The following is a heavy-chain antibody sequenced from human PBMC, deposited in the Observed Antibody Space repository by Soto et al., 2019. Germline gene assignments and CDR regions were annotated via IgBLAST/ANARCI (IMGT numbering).Heavy chain of an antibody. CDR3: ARDKENTYGAFLGY. CDR1: GGSISTYY. Sequence: LSLTFTVSGGSISTYYWSWIRQVPGKGLEWIGHTHNNGRTNYIYSPSLKSRVTISVDTSKNQFSMTLRSVTAADTAVYFCARDKENTYGAFLGYWGQGILITFSS. D-gene: IGHD2-8*01. V-gene: IGHV4-59*01. CDR2: THNNGRT. J-gene: IGHJ4*02.